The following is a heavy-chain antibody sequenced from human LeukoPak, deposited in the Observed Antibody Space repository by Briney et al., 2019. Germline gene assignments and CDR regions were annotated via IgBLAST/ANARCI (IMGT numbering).Heavy chain of an antibody. J-gene: IGHJ4*02. CDR1: GGSISSIY. V-gene: IGHV4-59*01. D-gene: IGHD3-22*01. Sequence: SETLSLTCSVSGGSISSIYWSWIRQPPGTRLEWIGYIHDSGSTNYNPSLKSRVTMSVDTSKNQLSLKLNSVTAADTAVYYCARVWLSLGYYFDYWGQGTLVTVSS. CDR2: IHDSGST. CDR3: ARVWLSLGYYFDY.